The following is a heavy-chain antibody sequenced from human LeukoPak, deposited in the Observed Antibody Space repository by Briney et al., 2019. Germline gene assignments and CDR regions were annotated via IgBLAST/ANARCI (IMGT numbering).Heavy chain of an antibody. V-gene: IGHV5-51*01. CDR1: GYNFAHDW. CDR2: IFPDDSDT. J-gene: IGHJ5*02. Sequence: GESLKISCKGSGYNFAHDWIGWVRQMPGKGLEWMGIIFPDDSDTIYSPSFQGQVTISADKSISTAYLQWSGLKASDTAMYYCARRGGGSRQKGYWFDPWGQGTLVTVSS. CDR3: ARRGGGSRQKGYWFDP. D-gene: IGHD1-26*01.